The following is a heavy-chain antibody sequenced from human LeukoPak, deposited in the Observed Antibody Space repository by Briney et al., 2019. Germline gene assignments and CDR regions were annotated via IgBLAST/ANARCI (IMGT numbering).Heavy chain of an antibody. Sequence: GGSLRLPCAASGFTFRNYGMYWVRQAPGTGLEWVTFISDDGSRKYYVDSVKGRFTISRDNSKNTLYLQMNSLRVEDTAVYYCAKDRSTTWSFDNWGQGTLVSVSS. CDR1: GFTFRNYG. CDR3: AKDRSTTWSFDN. V-gene: IGHV3-30*18. J-gene: IGHJ4*02. D-gene: IGHD6-13*01. CDR2: ISDDGSRK.